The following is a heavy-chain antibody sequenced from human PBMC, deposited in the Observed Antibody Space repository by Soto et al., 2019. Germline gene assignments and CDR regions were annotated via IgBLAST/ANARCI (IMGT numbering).Heavy chain of an antibody. V-gene: IGHV1-3*01. CDR2: INAGNGNT. J-gene: IGHJ4*02. CDR3: ARYYDFWSGACFDY. Sequence: ASVKVSCKASGYTLTDYAMHWVRQAPGQRLEWMGWINAGNGNTRYSEKFQGRVTITRDTSASTAYMELSSLRSEDTAVYYCARYYDFWSGACFDYWGQGTLVTVS. CDR1: GYTLTDYA. D-gene: IGHD3-3*01.